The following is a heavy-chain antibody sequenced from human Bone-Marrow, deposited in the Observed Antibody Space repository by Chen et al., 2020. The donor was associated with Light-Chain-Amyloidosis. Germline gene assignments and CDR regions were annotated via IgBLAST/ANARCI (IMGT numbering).Heavy chain of an antibody. CDR3: ARDPPRYYYDSSGYYPAPYYYGMDV. Sequence: QVQLVQSGAEVKKPGASVKVSCKASGYTFTGYYMHWVRPAPGQGLEWMGWINPNSGGTNYAQNFQGRVTMTRDTSISTAYMELSRLRSDDTAVYYCARDPPRYYYDSSGYYPAPYYYGMDVWGQGTTVTVSS. J-gene: IGHJ6*02. V-gene: IGHV1-2*02. CDR1: GYTFTGYY. CDR2: INPNSGGT. D-gene: IGHD3-22*01.